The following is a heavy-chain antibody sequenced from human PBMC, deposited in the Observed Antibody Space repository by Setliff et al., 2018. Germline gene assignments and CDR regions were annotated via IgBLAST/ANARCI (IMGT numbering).Heavy chain of an antibody. CDR2: ISAYSGET. V-gene: IGHV1-18*01. J-gene: IGHJ4*02. D-gene: IGHD2-2*01. CDR3: SRLVRYCTQTSCQRASGDDY. Sequence: ASVKVSCKASGYTFNNYGIIWVRQAPGQGPEWMGWISAYSGETNYAQIFQGRVTMTTDTSTTTAYLELRSLTSDDTAVYYCSRLVRYCTQTSCQRASGDDYWGQGTLVTVSS. CDR1: GYTFNNYG.